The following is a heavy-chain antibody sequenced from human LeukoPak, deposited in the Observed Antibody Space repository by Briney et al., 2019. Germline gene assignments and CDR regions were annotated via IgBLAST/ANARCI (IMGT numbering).Heavy chain of an antibody. CDR2: IYHSGST. CDR3: ARQGKDSSGYYSWFDP. Sequence: PSETLSLTCTVSGYSISSGYYWGWIRQPPGKGLEWIGSIYHSGSTCYNPSLKSRVTISVDTSKNQFSLKLSSVTAADTAVYYCARQGKDSSGYYSWFDPWGQGTLVTVSS. CDR1: GYSISSGYY. J-gene: IGHJ5*02. D-gene: IGHD3-22*01. V-gene: IGHV4-38-2*02.